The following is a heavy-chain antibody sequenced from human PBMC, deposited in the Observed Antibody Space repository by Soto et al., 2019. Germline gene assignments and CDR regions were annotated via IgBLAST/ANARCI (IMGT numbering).Heavy chain of an antibody. V-gene: IGHV4-34*01. D-gene: IGHD2-15*01. CDR3: ARGDIVVVVASAGPFDY. J-gene: IGHJ4*02. CDR2: INHSGST. Sequence: LETLSLTCAVYGGSFSGYYWSWIRQPPGKGLEWIGEINHSGSTNYNPSLKSRVTISVDTSKDQFSLKLSSVTAADTAVYYCARGDIVVVVASAGPFDYWGQGTLVTVSS. CDR1: GGSFSGYY.